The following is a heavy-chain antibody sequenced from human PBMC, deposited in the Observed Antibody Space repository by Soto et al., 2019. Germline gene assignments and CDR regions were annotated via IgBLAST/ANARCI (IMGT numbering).Heavy chain of an antibody. CDR3: ARGDSSSWYDHFDY. CDR1: GFTFSSYA. D-gene: IGHD6-13*01. V-gene: IGHV3-64*01. Sequence: EVQLVESGGGLVQPGGSLRLSCAASGFTFSSYAMHWVRQAPGKGLEYVSAISSNGGSTYYANSVKGRFTISRDNSENTLYLQMGSLRAEDMAVYYCARGDSSSWYDHFDYWGQGTLVTVSS. CDR2: ISSNGGST. J-gene: IGHJ4*02.